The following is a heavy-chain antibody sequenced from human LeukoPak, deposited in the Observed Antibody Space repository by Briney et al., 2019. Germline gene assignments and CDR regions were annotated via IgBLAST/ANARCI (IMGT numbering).Heavy chain of an antibody. V-gene: IGHV1-69*13. CDR3: AREIRLRTNAFDI. CDR2: IIPIFGTA. CDR1: GGTFSSYA. D-gene: IGHD4-17*01. Sequence: SVKVSCKASGGTFSSYAISWVRQAPGQGLEWMGGIIPIFGTANYAQKFQGRVTITADESTSTAYMELSSLRSEDTAVYYCAREIRLRTNAFDIWGQGTMVTVSS. J-gene: IGHJ3*02.